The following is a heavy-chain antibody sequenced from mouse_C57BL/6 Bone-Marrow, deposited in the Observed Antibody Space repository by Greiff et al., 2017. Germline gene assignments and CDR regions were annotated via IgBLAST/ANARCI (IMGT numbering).Heavy chain of an antibody. CDR2: ISYDGSN. CDR1: GYSITSGYY. D-gene: IGHD2-4*01. V-gene: IGHV3-6*01. Sequence: EVKLQESGPGLVKPSQSLSLTCSVTGYSITSGYYCNWIRQFPGNKLEWMGYISYDGSNNYNPSLKNRISITRDTSKNQFFLKLNSVTTEDTATYYCARDQRLPTAYAMDYWGQGTSVTVSS. CDR3: ARDQRLPTAYAMDY. J-gene: IGHJ4*01.